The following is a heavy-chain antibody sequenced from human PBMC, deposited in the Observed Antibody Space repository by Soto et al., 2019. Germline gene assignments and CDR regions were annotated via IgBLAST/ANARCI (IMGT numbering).Heavy chain of an antibody. CDR1: GFTVSSNY. J-gene: IGHJ4*02. CDR3: ARDGFTVTTGRGD. V-gene: IGHV3-53*04. Sequence: EVQLVESGGGLVQPGGSLRLSCAASGFTVSSNYMSWVRQAPGKGLEWVSVIYSGGSTYYADSVKGRFTISRHNYKSTLYFEMNSLRAEATAVYYCARDGFTVTTGRGDWGQGTRVTVSS. D-gene: IGHD4-17*01. CDR2: IYSGGST.